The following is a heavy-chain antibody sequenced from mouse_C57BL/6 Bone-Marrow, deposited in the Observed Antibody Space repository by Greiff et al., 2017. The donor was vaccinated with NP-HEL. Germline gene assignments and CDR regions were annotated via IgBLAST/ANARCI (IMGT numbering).Heavy chain of an antibody. V-gene: IGHV1-69*01. J-gene: IGHJ3*01. CDR1: GYTFTSYW. CDR2: IDPSDSYT. D-gene: IGHD1-1*01. CDR3: AREDYSFAY. Sequence: QVQLKQPGAELVMPGASVKLSCKASGYTFTSYWMHWVKQRPGQGLEWIGEIDPSDSYTNYNQKFKGKSTLTVDKSSSTAYMQLSSLTSEDSAVYYCAREDYSFAYWGQGTLVTVSA.